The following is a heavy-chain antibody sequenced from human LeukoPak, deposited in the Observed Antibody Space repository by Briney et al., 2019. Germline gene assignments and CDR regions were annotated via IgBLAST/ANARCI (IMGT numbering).Heavy chain of an antibody. CDR2: IKQDGSEK. D-gene: IGHD6-13*01. CDR1: GFTFSNYW. J-gene: IGHJ4*02. V-gene: IGHV3-7*01. CDR3: ARDSSSWSPDY. Sequence: GGSLRLSCAASGFTFSNYWMNWVRQAPGKGLEWVANIKQDGSEKYYVDSVKGRFTISRDNANNSLYLQMNSLRAEDTAVYYCARDSSSWSPDYWGQGTLVTVSS.